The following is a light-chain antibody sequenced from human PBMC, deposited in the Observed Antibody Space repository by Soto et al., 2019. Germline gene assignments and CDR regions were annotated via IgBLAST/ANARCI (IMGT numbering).Light chain of an antibody. CDR3: SSYSSTSTLYV. Sequence: QPALTHPASVSGSPGQSITISCIGTSSDIGAYNYVSWYQQHPGKVPKLMIYEVTNRPSGLSNRFSGSKSGNTASLTISGLQAEDEAEYFCSSYSSTSTLYVFGTGTKVTVL. J-gene: IGLJ1*01. V-gene: IGLV2-14*01. CDR1: SSDIGAYNY. CDR2: EVT.